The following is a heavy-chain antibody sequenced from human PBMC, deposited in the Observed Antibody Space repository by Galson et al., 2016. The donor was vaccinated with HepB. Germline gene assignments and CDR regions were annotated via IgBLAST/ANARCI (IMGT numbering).Heavy chain of an antibody. CDR1: GFTFSSYA. Sequence: SLRLSCAASGFTFSSYAMYWVRQAPGKGLEWVAVISYDGSNKYYADSVKGRLTISRDNSKNTLYLQINSLRAEDTAVYYCARDYYDGNSVVCAYWGQGTLVTVSS. V-gene: IGHV3-30-3*01. CDR3: ARDYYDGNSVVCAY. D-gene: IGHD4-23*01. CDR2: ISYDGSNK. J-gene: IGHJ4*02.